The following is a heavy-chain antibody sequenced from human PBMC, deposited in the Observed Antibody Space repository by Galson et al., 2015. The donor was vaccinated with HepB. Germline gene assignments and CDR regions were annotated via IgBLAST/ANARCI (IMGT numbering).Heavy chain of an antibody. Sequence: SVKVSCKASGYTFNVYYMHWVRQAPGQGLERMGRINPHSGDTNFPQKFQSRVTMNRNTSISTAYMELSSLTSDDTAVYFCALGYHIGFCAGGICPNIDVCGQGSLVTVSS. V-gene: IGHV1-2*06. CDR3: ALGYHIGFCAGGICPNIDV. J-gene: IGHJ1*01. CDR1: GYTFNVYY. CDR2: INPHSGDT. D-gene: IGHD2-2*03.